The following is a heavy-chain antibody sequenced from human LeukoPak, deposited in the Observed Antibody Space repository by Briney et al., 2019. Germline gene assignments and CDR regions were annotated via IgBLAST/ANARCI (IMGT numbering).Heavy chain of an antibody. Sequence: ASVKVSCKASGYTLSNYDISWVRQAPGQGLEWMGWINPNSGGTNYAQKFQGRVTMTRDTSISTAYMELSRLRSDDTAVYYCARLSWLRHAFDIWGQGTMVTVSS. J-gene: IGHJ3*02. V-gene: IGHV1-2*02. CDR2: INPNSGGT. CDR3: ARLSWLRHAFDI. CDR1: GYTLSNYD. D-gene: IGHD5-12*01.